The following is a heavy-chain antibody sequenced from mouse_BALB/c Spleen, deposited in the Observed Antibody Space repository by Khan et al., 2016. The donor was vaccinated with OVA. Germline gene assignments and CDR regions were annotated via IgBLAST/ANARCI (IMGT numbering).Heavy chain of an antibody. Sequence: QVQLQQSGAELARPGASVKLSCKASGYTFTSYWMQWVKQRPGQGLEWIGAIYPGDGDTRYTQKFKGKATLTADKSSSTAYMQLSTLASEDSAVFYCARTGGPYGGCCGYFDVWGAGTTVTVSS. CDR3: ARTGGPYGGCCGYFDV. J-gene: IGHJ1*01. CDR2: IYPGDGDT. D-gene: IGHD1-1*02. CDR1: GYTFTSYW. V-gene: IGHV1-87*01.